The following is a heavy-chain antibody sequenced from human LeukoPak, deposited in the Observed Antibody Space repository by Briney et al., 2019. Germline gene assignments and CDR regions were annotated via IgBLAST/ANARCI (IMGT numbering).Heavy chain of an antibody. CDR1: GGSISSYY. V-gene: IGHV4-59*01. CDR3: ARDPTLGGSPFYFDY. Sequence: PSETLSLTCTVSGGSISSYYWTWIRQPPGKALEWIGYIYYSGRTSYNPSLKSRVTMSVDTSKNQFSLKLSSVTAADTAVYYCARDPTLGGSPFYFDYWGQGTLVTVSS. J-gene: IGHJ4*02. CDR2: IYYSGRT. D-gene: IGHD1-26*01.